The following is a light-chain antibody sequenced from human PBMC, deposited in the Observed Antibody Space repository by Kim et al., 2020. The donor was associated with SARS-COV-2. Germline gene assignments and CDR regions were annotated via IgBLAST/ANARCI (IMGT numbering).Light chain of an antibody. J-gene: IGLJ2*01. CDR2: GEN. V-gene: IGLV3-19*01. CDR3: ISRDISGNHLV. CDR1: GLRTYY. Sequence: SSELTQDPAVSVALGQTVRITCQGDGLRTYYASWYQQKPGQAPRLVIYGENNRPSGIPDRFSASTSGNTGSLTIAGAQAEDEADYYCISRDISGNHLVFGGGTQLTVL.